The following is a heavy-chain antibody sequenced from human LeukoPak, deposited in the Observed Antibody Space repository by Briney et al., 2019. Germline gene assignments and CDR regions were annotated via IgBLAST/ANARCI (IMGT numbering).Heavy chain of an antibody. CDR2: INHGEST. D-gene: IGHD3-10*01. J-gene: IGHJ5*02. Sequence: KTSVTLSFTAAGYGGTCSGYYWSWIRQPPGKGLEWMGEINHGESTNYNPSLKSRVTISVDTSKNQFSLKLSSVTAADTAVYYCARQSGSYCYGSGSQVRQNNKRHWFDPWGQGTLVTVSS. CDR3: ARQSGSYCYGSGSQVRQNNKRHWFDP. V-gene: IGHV4-34*01. CDR1: GGTCSGYY.